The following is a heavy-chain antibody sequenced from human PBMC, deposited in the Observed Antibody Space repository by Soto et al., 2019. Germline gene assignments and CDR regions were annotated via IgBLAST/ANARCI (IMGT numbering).Heavy chain of an antibody. V-gene: IGHV3-23*01. CDR3: AKEGPLYCSGGSCYSVHAFDI. CDR1: GFTFSSYA. D-gene: IGHD2-15*01. CDR2: ISGSGGST. J-gene: IGHJ3*02. Sequence: VQLLESGGGLVQPGGSLRLSCAASGFTFSSYAMSWVRQAPGKGLEWVSAISGSGGSTYYADSVKGRFTISRDNSKNTLYLQMNSLRAEDTAVYYCAKEGPLYCSGGSCYSVHAFDIWGQGTMVTVSS.